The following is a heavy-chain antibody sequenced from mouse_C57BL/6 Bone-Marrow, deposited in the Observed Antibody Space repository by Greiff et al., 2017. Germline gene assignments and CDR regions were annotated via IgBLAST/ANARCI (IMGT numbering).Heavy chain of an antibody. CDR2: INPSSGYT. Sequence: QVHVKQSGAELARPGASVKMSCKASGYTFTSYTMHWVQQRPGQGLEWIGYINPSSGYTKYNQKFKDKATLTADKSSSTAYMKLSSLTSEDSAVYYCARDYGSSYEAWFAYWGHGTLVTVSA. CDR1: GYTFTSYT. J-gene: IGHJ3*01. CDR3: ARDYGSSYEAWFAY. D-gene: IGHD1-1*01. V-gene: IGHV1-4*01.